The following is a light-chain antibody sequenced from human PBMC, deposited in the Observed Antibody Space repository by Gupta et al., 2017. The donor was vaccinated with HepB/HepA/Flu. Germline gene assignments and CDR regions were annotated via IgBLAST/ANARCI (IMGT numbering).Light chain of an antibody. J-gene: IGKJ5*01. CDR1: QSVSSY. V-gene: IGKV3-11*01. CDR2: DAS. Sequence: EIVLTQSPATLSLSPGERATLSCRASQSVSSYLAWYQKKPGQAPRLLIYDASNRATGIPARFSGSGDGTDFTLTISSLEPEDFAVYYCQQRMNWPPFLTFGQGTPVEIK. CDR3: QQRMNWPPFLT.